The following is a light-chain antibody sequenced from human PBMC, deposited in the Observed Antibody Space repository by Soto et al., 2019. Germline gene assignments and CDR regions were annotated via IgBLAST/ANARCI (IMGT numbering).Light chain of an antibody. CDR2: GAS. J-gene: IGKJ1*01. CDR3: QQYGNSPWT. CDR1: QSVSSTY. V-gene: IGKV3-20*01. Sequence: EIVLTQSPGTLSLSPGEIATLSFSASQSVSSTYIAWYQQKPGQAPRLLIYGASIRATGIPDRFSGSGSGTDFTLTISRLEPEDFALYYCQQYGNSPWTFGQGTKVDIK.